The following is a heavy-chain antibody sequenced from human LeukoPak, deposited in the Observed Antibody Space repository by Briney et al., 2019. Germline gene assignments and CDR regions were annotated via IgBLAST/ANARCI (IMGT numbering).Heavy chain of an antibody. CDR2: ISSSGST. J-gene: IGHJ4*02. CDR3: ARMDTAMGY. V-gene: IGHV4-59*12. D-gene: IGHD5-18*01. CDR1: GGSISSYY. Sequence: SETLSLTCTVSGGSISSYYWSWIRQPPGKGLEWIGYISSSGSTNYNPSLKSRVTISVDTSKNQFSLKLSSVTAADTAVYYCARMDTAMGYWGQGTLVTVSS.